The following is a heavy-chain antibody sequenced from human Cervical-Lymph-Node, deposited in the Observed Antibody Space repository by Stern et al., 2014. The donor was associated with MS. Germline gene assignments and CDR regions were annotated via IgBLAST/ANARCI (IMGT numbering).Heavy chain of an antibody. CDR2: ISGRDGTI. Sequence: VQLVESGGGLVKPGGSLRLSCAASGFTFSDYYMNWIRQAPGKGLEWVSYISGRDGTIFYADSVKGRFTISRENAKKSLYLQMNSLRAEDTAVYYCARAGGSKDDFWGQGTLVTVSS. D-gene: IGHD3-10*01. CDR3: ARAGGSKDDF. V-gene: IGHV3-11*01. J-gene: IGHJ4*02. CDR1: GFTFSDYY.